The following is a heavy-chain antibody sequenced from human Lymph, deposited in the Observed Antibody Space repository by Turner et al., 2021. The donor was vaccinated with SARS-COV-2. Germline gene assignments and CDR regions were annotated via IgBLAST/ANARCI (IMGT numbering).Heavy chain of an antibody. CDR2: INPNSGGT. Sequence: QVQLVQSGAEVKKPGASVKVSCKASGYTFTGYYMHWVRQAPGQWLEWMGWINPNSGGTNYAQKFQGRVTMTRDTSISTAYMELSRLRSDDTAVYYCARDVERYNDFWSGYSGGYGLDVWGQGTTVTVSS. J-gene: IGHJ6*02. CDR3: ARDVERYNDFWSGYSGGYGLDV. CDR1: GYTFTGYY. V-gene: IGHV1-2*02. D-gene: IGHD3-3*01.